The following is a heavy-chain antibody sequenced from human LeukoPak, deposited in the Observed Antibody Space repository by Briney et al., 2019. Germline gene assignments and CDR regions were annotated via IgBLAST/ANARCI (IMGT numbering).Heavy chain of an antibody. D-gene: IGHD5-24*01. CDR2: ISGSGGST. Sequence: GGSPRLSCEASGFTFRNYWMSWVRQAPGKGLEWVSAISGSGGSTYYADSVKGRFTISRDNSKNTLYLQMNSLRAEDTAVYYCAKDRDGFGYWGQGTLVTVSS. CDR3: AKDRDGFGY. V-gene: IGHV3-23*01. J-gene: IGHJ4*02. CDR1: GFTFRNYW.